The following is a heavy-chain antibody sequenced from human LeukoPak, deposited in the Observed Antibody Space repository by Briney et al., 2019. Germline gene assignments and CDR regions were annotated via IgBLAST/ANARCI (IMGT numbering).Heavy chain of an antibody. J-gene: IGHJ4*02. V-gene: IGHV3-21*05. CDR2: ISSSSSYI. D-gene: IGHD2/OR15-2a*01. CDR3: ARVLSGGTWEYYFDY. CDR1: GFTFSSYE. Sequence: GGSLRLSCAASGFTFSSYEMNWVRQAPGKGLEWVSYISSSSSYIYYADSVKGRFTISRDNAKNSLYLQMNSLRAEDTAVYYCARVLSGGTWEYYFDYWGQGTLVTVSS.